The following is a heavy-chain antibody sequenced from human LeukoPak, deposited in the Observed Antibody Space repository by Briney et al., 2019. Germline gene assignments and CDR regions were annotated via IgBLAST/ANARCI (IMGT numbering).Heavy chain of an antibody. D-gene: IGHD3-22*01. V-gene: IGHV3-49*03. J-gene: IGHJ4*02. Sequence: GGSLRLSCTASGFTFGDYAMSWFRQAPGKGLEWVGFIRSKAYGGITEYAASVKGRFTISRDDSKSIAYLQMNSLKTEDTAVYYCTFDYYDSSGYYRPFDYWGQGTLVTVSS. CDR1: GFTFGDYA. CDR3: TFDYYDSSGYYRPFDY. CDR2: IRSKAYGGIT.